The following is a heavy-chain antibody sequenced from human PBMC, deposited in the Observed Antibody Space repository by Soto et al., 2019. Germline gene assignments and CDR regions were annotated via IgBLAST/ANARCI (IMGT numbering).Heavy chain of an antibody. Sequence: GSLRLSCAASGFSFSSYTMNWVRQAPGKGLEWVSSINNNSGRKYYADSVKGRFTISRDNSKNTQFLQMNSLKAEDTAVYFCAKDGDYESFDYWGQGTQVTVSS. CDR1: GFSFSSYT. CDR3: AKDGDYESFDY. J-gene: IGHJ4*02. CDR2: INNNSGRK. D-gene: IGHD3-22*01. V-gene: IGHV3-23*01.